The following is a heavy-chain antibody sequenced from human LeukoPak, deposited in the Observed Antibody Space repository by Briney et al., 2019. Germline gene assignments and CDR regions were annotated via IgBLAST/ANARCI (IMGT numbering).Heavy chain of an antibody. D-gene: IGHD5-18*01. CDR2: ISYDGSNK. CDR3: AKDLRGYSYGFDY. CDR1: GFTFSSYA. V-gene: IGHV3-30-3*01. Sequence: GGSLRLSCAASGFTFSSYAMHWVRQAPGKGLEWVAVISYDGSNKYYADSVKGRFTISRDNSKNTLYLQMNSLRAEDTAVYYCAKDLRGYSYGFDYWGQGTLVTVSS. J-gene: IGHJ4*02.